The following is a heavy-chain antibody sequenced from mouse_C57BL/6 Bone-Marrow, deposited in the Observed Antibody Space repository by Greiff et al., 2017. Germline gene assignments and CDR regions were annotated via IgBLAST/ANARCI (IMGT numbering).Heavy chain of an antibody. CDR3: ARDTVVAPFAY. Sequence: EVMLVESGGGLVKPGGSLKLSCAASGFTFSDYGMHWVRQAPEKGLEWVAYISSGSSTIYYADTVKGRFTISRDNAKNTLVLQMTSLRSEDTAMYYCARDTVVAPFAYWGQGTLVTVSA. D-gene: IGHD1-1*01. V-gene: IGHV5-17*01. CDR1: GFTFSDYG. J-gene: IGHJ3*01. CDR2: ISSGSSTI.